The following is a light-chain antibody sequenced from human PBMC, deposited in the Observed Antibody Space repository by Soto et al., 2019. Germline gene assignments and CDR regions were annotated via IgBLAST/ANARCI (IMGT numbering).Light chain of an antibody. V-gene: IGKV1-17*03. J-gene: IGKJ2*01. CDR2: AAY. Sequence: DIQMTQSPSAMYSSVGDSVTITCRASQGINNYLAWFQQKPGKAPKRLIYAAYSLQSGVTTRFSGSASRTEFTLTISSLQPEDFATYYCLQHNIYPYTCGQGTKLEIK. CDR1: QGINNY. CDR3: LQHNIYPYT.